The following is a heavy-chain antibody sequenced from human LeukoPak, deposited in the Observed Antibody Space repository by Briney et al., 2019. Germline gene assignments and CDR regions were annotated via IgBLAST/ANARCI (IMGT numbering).Heavy chain of an antibody. Sequence: ASVKVSCKASGYTFTRYYMHWVRQAPGQGLEWMGWINPNSGGTNYAQKFQGRVTMTRDTSISTAYMELSRLRSNDTAVYYCARGGRFGELLYYYYYMDVGGKGTTVTVSS. V-gene: IGHV1-2*02. D-gene: IGHD3-10*01. J-gene: IGHJ6*03. CDR2: INPNSGGT. CDR1: GYTFTRYY. CDR3: ARGGRFGELLYYYYYMDV.